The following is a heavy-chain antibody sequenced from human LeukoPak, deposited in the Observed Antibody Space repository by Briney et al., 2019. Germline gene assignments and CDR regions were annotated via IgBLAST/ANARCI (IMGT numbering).Heavy chain of an antibody. CDR2: INPNSGGT. V-gene: IGHV1-2*02. CDR1: GYTFTGYY. Sequence: GASVKVSCKASGYTFTGYYMHWVRQAPGQGLEWMGWINPNSGGTNYAQKFQGRVTMTRDTSISPAYMELSRLRSDHTAVYYCARVRDYYDSSGYYIDYWGQGTLVTVSS. CDR3: ARVRDYYDSSGYYIDY. D-gene: IGHD3-22*01. J-gene: IGHJ4*02.